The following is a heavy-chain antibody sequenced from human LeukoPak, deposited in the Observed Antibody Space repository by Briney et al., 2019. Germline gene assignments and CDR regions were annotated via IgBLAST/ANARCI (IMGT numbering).Heavy chain of an antibody. Sequence: SETLSLTCAVYGASFRNYYWSWLRQTPGKRLEWLGEIDHSGATNYNPSLKSRVTISVDTSKNQFSLKLSSVTAADTAVYYCAKVGVDGAQEYFQHWGQGTLVTVSS. D-gene: IGHD2-8*01. CDR1: GASFRNYY. V-gene: IGHV4-34*01. CDR3: AKVGVDGAQEYFQH. CDR2: IDHSGAT. J-gene: IGHJ1*01.